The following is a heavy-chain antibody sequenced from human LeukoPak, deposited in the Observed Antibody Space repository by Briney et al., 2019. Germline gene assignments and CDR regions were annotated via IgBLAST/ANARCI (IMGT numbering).Heavy chain of an antibody. D-gene: IGHD5-18*01. V-gene: IGHV3-23*01. Sequence: GGSLRLSCEASGFTFSSQAMSWVRQAPGKGLEWVSAIRGRGFGTFYADSVMGRFTISRDIGKNTLFLQMNSLRAEDTAIYYCATYRQVLLPFESWGQGTLVTVSS. CDR1: GFTFSSQA. J-gene: IGHJ4*02. CDR2: IRGRGFGT. CDR3: ATYRQVLLPFES.